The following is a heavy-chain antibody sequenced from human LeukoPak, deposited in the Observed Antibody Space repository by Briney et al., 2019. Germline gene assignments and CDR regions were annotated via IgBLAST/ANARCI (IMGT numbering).Heavy chain of an antibody. J-gene: IGHJ4*02. V-gene: IGHV1-69*13. CDR3: ARDTFGVVNVGIDY. Sequence: GASVKVSCKASGGTFSSYAISWVRQAPGQGLEWMGGIIPIFGTANYAQKFQGRVTITADESTSTAYMELSSLRSEDTAVYYCARDTFGVVNVGIDYWGQGTLVTVSS. CDR2: IIPIFGTA. D-gene: IGHD3-3*01. CDR1: GGTFSSYA.